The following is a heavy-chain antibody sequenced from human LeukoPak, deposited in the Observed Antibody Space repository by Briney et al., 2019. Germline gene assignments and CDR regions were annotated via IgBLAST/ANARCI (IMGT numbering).Heavy chain of an antibody. CDR3: AKNGIAGLGDNWFDS. V-gene: IGHV3-23*01. J-gene: IGHJ5*01. CDR2: ISGSGAVT. D-gene: IGHD6-13*01. CDR1: GFRFSSYA. Sequence: GGSLRLSCAASGFRFSSYAMNLVRQTPGKGLEWVSRISGSGAVTYYADSVKGRFTISRDNSKNTLFLQVNSLRAEDTAVYYCAKNGIAGLGDNWFDSWGHGTLVTVSS.